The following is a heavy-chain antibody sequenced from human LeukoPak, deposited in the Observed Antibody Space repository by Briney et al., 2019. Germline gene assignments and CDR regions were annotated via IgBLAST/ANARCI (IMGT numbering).Heavy chain of an antibody. J-gene: IGHJ4*02. Sequence: GGSLRLSCAASGFTFSSYAMSWVRQAPGKGLEWVSAISGSGGSTYYADSVKGRFTISRDNSKNTLYLQMNSLRAEDTAVYYCARDRGKVIVGPAFDYWGQGTLVTVSS. CDR2: ISGSGGST. V-gene: IGHV3-23*01. CDR1: GFTFSSYA. D-gene: IGHD3-22*01. CDR3: ARDRGKVIVGPAFDY.